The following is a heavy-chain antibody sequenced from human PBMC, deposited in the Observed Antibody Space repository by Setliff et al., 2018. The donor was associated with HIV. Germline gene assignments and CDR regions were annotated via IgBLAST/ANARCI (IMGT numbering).Heavy chain of an antibody. J-gene: IGHJ4*02. V-gene: IGHV3-11*05. CDR2: ISKSGDYS. CDR1: GFTFSDHY. CDR3: ARDVSWRVRTYIDY. D-gene: IGHD3-3*01. Sequence: GGSLRLSCAASGFTFSDHYMNWVRQAPGKGLEWVSYISKSGDYSNYADSVRGRFTISRDNAKNSLYLQMSSLRAEDTAVYYCARDVSWRVRTYIDYWGQGALVTVSS.